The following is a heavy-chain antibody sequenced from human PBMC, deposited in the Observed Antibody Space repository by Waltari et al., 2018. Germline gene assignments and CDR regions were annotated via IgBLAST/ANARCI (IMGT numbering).Heavy chain of an antibody. D-gene: IGHD3-22*01. Sequence: EVQLLESGGGLVQSGGSLRLSCAASGFTFNNYAMGWVRQAPGNGLSWVSTLSGSGGGTSSADSVNGPFTISRDNSKNTLYLQMNSLRPEDTAVYYCAKGYFYDTSTTFDYWGQGTLVTVSS. V-gene: IGHV3-23*01. J-gene: IGHJ4*02. CDR2: LSGSGGGT. CDR3: AKGYFYDTSTTFDY. CDR1: GFTFNNYA.